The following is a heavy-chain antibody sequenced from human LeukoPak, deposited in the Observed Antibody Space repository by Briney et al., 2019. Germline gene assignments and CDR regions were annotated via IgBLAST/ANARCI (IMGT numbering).Heavy chain of an antibody. J-gene: IGHJ3*02. CDR1: GGSISSGGCS. D-gene: IGHD2-21*01. CDR3: ARAKDCAGECYSSVGAFDI. V-gene: IGHV4-30-2*01. CDR2: IYHSGST. Sequence: PSETLSLTCAVSGGSISSGGCSWSWIRQPPGKGLEWIGYIYHSGSTYYNPSLKSRVTISVDRSKNQFSLKLSSVTAADTAVYYCARAKDCAGECYSSVGAFDIWGEGTMGSVSS.